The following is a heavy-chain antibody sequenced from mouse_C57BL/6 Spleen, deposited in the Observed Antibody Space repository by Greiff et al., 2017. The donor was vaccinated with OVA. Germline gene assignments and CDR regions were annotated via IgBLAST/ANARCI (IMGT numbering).Heavy chain of an antibody. V-gene: IGHV5-12*01. CDR1: GFTFSDYY. Sequence: EVQRVESGGGLVQPGGSLKLSCAASGFTFSDYYMYWVRQTPEKRLEWVAYISNGGGSTYYPDTVKGRFPISRDNAKNTLYLQMSRLKSEDTAMYYCARDGFYYYGSGPAGGAVDYWGQGTSVTVSS. CDR3: ARDGFYYYGSGPAGGAVDY. D-gene: IGHD1-1*01. CDR2: ISNGGGST. J-gene: IGHJ4*01.